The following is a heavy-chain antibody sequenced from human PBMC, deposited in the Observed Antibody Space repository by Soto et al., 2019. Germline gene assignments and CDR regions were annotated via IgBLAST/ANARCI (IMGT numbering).Heavy chain of an antibody. CDR2: IYYSGST. V-gene: IGHV4-39*01. D-gene: IGHD3-3*01. CDR1: GGSISSSSYY. CDR3: ATRITVFGLLIPPFDP. Sequence: SETLSLTCTVSGGSISSSSYYWGWIRQPPGKGLEWIGSIYYSGSTYYNPSLKSRVTISVDTSKNQFSLRLSSVTAADTAIYYCATRITVFGLLIPPFDPWGQGTQVTVSS. J-gene: IGHJ5*02.